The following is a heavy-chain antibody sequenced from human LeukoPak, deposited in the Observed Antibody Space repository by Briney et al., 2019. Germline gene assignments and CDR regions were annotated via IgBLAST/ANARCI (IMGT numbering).Heavy chain of an antibody. V-gene: IGHV1-18*01. CDR2: ISAYNGNT. CDR3: ARDPATVTFSPYYYYMDV. J-gene: IGHJ6*03. Sequence: ASVNVSCKASGYTFTSYGISWVRQAPGQGLEWMGWISAYNGNTNYAQKLQGRVTMTTDTSTSTAYMELRSLRSDDTAVYYCARDPATVTFSPYYYYMDVWGKGTTVTVSS. CDR1: GYTFTSYG. D-gene: IGHD4-17*01.